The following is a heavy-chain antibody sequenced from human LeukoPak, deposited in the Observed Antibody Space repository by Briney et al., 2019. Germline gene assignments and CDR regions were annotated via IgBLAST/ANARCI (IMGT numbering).Heavy chain of an antibody. D-gene: IGHD6-13*01. J-gene: IGHJ6*03. CDR3: ARGGSSWGNYYYYMDV. Sequence: SETLSLTCTVSGGSISSYYWRWVRQPPGKGLEWIGYIYYSGSTNYNPSLKSRGTISVDTSKNQSSLKLSSVTAADTAVYYCARGGSSWGNYYYYMDVWGKGTTVTVSS. CDR2: IYYSGST. CDR1: GGSISSYY. V-gene: IGHV4-59*12.